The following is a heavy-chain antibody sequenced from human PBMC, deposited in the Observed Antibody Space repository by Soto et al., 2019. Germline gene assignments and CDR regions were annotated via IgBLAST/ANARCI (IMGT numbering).Heavy chain of an antibody. V-gene: IGHV2-5*02. CDR2: IYWDDDK. D-gene: IGHD3-22*01. CDR3: AHRRSTYYDDSTFDP. J-gene: IGHJ5*02. CDR1: GFSLSTSGVG. Sequence: QITLKASGPTLVKPTQHLTLTCTFSGFSLSTSGVGVGWIRQPPGKALEWLALIYWDDDKRYSPSLKSMLTITTYTSKNPVVLTMTNMDPVDTATYDCAHRRSTYYDDSTFDPWGQGTLVTVYS.